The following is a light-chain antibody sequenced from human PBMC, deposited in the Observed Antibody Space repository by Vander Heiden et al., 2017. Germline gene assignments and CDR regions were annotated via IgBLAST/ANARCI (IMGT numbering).Light chain of an antibody. CDR1: QSLLHSNGYNY. CDR3: MQALQTSWNT. V-gene: IGKV2-28*01. J-gene: IGKJ2*01. CDR2: LGS. Sequence: DIVMTQSPLSLPVTPGEPASISCRSSQSLLHSNGYNYLDWYLQKPGQSPQLLIYLGSNRASGVPDRFSGSGSGTDFTLKISRVEAEDVGVYYCMQALQTSWNTFGQGTKLEIK.